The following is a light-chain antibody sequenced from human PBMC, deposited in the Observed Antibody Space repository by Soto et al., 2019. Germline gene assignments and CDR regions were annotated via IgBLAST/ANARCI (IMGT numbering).Light chain of an antibody. J-gene: IGKJ1*01. CDR1: QSVTSN. V-gene: IGKV3-15*01. CDR3: QQYNDWPPWT. CDR2: GAS. Sequence: EIVMTQSPATRSETPCERSTLSCRSSQSVTSNLAWYQQKPGQAPRLLIYGASTRATGIPARFSGSGSGTEFTLTISSLQSEDFAVYYCQQYNDWPPWTFGQGTMV.